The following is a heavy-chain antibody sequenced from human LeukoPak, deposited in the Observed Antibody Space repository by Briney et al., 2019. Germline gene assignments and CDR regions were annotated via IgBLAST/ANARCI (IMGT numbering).Heavy chain of an antibody. CDR2: IYYSGST. D-gene: IGHD1-14*01. V-gene: IGHV4-38-2*02. J-gene: IGHJ4*02. Sequence: SETLSLTCTVSGYSISSGYYWGWIRQPPGKGLEWIGSIYYSGSTYYNPSLKSRVTVSVDTSKNQFSLKLSSVTAADTAVYYCARLGIAGSQGVDYWGQGTLVTVSS. CDR3: ARLGIAGSQGVDY. CDR1: GYSISSGYY.